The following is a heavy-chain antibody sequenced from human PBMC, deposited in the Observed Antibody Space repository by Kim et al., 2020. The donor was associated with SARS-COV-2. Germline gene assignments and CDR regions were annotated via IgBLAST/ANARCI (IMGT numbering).Heavy chain of an antibody. J-gene: IGHJ6*02. CDR3: ARLQAFPSMVRGATYYSYGMDV. V-gene: IGHV2-70*01. D-gene: IGHD3-10*01. CDR2: IDWDDDK. CDR1: GFSLSTSGMC. Sequence: SGPTLVNPTQTLTLTCTFSGFSLSTSGMCVSWIRQPPGKALEWLALIDWDDDKYYSTSLKTRLTISKDTSKNQVVLTMTNMDPVDTATYYCARLQAFPSMVRGATYYSYGMDVWGQGTTVTVSS.